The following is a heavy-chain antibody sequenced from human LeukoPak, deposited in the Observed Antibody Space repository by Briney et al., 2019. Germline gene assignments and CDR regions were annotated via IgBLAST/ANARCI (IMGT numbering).Heavy chain of an antibody. D-gene: IGHD2-8*01. J-gene: IGHJ4*02. Sequence: SVKVSCKVSGGTFSSYAISWVRQAPGQGLEWMGGIIPIFGTVKYAQKFQGRVMITADESTRTAYMELSSLRSEDTAVYYCARGSGRLYHFDYWDQGTLVTVSS. CDR1: GGTFSSYA. CDR3: ARGSGRLYHFDY. V-gene: IGHV1-69*13. CDR2: IIPIFGTV.